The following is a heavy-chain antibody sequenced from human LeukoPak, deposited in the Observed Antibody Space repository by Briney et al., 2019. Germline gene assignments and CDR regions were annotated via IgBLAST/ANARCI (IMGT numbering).Heavy chain of an antibody. V-gene: IGHV1-69*04. CDR2: IIPILGIA. CDR3: ARHSYSSSLPPIDY. Sequence: ASVKVSFKASGGTFSSYAISWVRQAPGQGLEWMGRIIPILGIANYAQKFQGRVTITADKSTSTAYMELSSLRSEDTAVYYCARHSYSSSLPPIDYWGLGTLVTVSS. D-gene: IGHD6-6*01. J-gene: IGHJ4*02. CDR1: GGTFSSYA.